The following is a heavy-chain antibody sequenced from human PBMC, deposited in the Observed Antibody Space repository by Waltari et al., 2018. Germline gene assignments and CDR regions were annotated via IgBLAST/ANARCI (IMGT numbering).Heavy chain of an antibody. J-gene: IGHJ4*02. D-gene: IGHD3-22*01. Sequence: EVQLVESGGGLVQPGRSLRLSCTASGFTFGDYAMSWFRQAPGKGLEWVVFIRNKAYGGQTEDAASVKGRFTISRDDSKSIAYLQINSLKTEDTAVYYCTRGPAPYDSSGYYLDYWGQGTLVTVSS. CDR3: TRGPAPYDSSGYYLDY. CDR2: IRNKAYGGQT. CDR1: GFTFGDYA. V-gene: IGHV3-49*03.